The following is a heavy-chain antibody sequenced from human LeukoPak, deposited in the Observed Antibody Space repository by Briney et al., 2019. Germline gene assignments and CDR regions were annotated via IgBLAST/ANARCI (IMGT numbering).Heavy chain of an antibody. CDR3: ARVYCSSTSCYLGKFDY. Sequence: ASVKVSCKASGYTFTSYDINWVRQATGQGLEWMGWMNPNSGNTGYAQKFQGRVTMTRNTSISTAYMELSSLRSEDTAVYYCARVYCSSTSCYLGKFDYWGQGTLVTVSS. CDR1: GYTFTSYD. CDR2: MNPNSGNT. D-gene: IGHD2-2*01. V-gene: IGHV1-8*01. J-gene: IGHJ4*02.